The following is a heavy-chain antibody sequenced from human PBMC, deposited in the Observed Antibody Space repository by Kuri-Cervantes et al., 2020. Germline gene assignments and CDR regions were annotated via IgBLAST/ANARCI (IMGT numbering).Heavy chain of an antibody. D-gene: IGHD1-26*01. CDR2: ISSSSSYI. CDR3: AKDYRQGYYYYYMDV. Sequence: GESLKISCAASGFTFSSYSMNWVRQAPGKGLEWVSSISSSSSYIYYADSVKGRFTISRDNAKNMLSLQMNSLRTEDTAAYYCAKDYRQGYYYYYMDVWGKGTTVTVSS. V-gene: IGHV3-21*06. CDR1: GFTFSSYS. J-gene: IGHJ6*03.